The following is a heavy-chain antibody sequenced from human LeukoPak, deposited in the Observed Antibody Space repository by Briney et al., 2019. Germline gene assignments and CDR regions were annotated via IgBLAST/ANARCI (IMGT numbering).Heavy chain of an antibody. CDR1: GFTFSSYW. J-gene: IGHJ6*02. V-gene: IGHV3-7*01. Sequence: PGGSLRLSCAASGFTFSSYWMSWVRQAPGKGLEWVANIKQDGSEKYYVDSVKGRFTISRDNAKNSLYLQMNSLRAEDTAVYYCAGTVTTTNYYYYGMDVWGQGTTVTVSS. CDR2: IKQDGSEK. D-gene: IGHD4-17*01. CDR3: AGTVTTTNYYYYGMDV.